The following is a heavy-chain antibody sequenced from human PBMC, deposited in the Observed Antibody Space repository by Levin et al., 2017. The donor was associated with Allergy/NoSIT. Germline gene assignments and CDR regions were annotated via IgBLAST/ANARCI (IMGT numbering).Heavy chain of an antibody. CDR2: ISYDGRNI. CDR1: GFTFSNYP. V-gene: IGHV3-30*09. D-gene: IGHD5/OR15-5a*01. J-gene: IGHJ4*02. CDR3: ARELGSTDDF. Sequence: AGGSLRLSCAASGFTFSNYPMHWVRQAPGKGLEWVASISYDGRNIYYADAVRGRFAISRDDSKKTLFLQLNNLRTEDTALYYCARELGSTDDFWGQGTLVTVSS.